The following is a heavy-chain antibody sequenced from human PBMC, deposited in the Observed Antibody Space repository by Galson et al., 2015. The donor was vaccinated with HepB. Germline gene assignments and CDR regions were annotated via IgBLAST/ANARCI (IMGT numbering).Heavy chain of an antibody. J-gene: IGHJ4*02. CDR1: GFTFDDYT. Sequence: SLRLSCAASGFTFDDYTMHWVRQAPGKGLEWVSLISWDGGSTYYADSVKGRFTISRDNSKNSLYLQMNSLRAEDTALYYCAKDLGKVAAAGYFDYWSQGTLVTVSS. D-gene: IGHD6-13*01. CDR3: AKDLGKVAAAGYFDY. V-gene: IGHV3-43*01. CDR2: ISWDGGST.